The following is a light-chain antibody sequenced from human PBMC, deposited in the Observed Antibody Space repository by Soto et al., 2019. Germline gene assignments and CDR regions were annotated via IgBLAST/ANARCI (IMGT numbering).Light chain of an antibody. J-gene: IGLJ1*01. V-gene: IGLV2-14*03. Sequence: SPLPQPPPFSGPPGQSITTPCPGTRSNVGSYNYVSWYQHHPGKVPKLMIYDVSSRPSGVSNRFSGSKSGNTASLTISGLQTEDEADYYCSSYTTSETRVFGTGTKVTVL. CDR2: DVS. CDR1: RSNVGSYNY. CDR3: SSYTTSETRV.